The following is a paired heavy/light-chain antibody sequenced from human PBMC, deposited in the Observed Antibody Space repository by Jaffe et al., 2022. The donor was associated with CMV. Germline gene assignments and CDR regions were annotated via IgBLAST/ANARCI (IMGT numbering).Light chain of an antibody. CDR3: LQYGASEWT. J-gene: IGKJ1*01. Sequence: EIVLTQSPATLSLSPGERATLSCRASQSFINNYLAWYQQKPGQAPRLLIHGASSRATGVPDRFSGSGSGTDFTLTISRLEPEDFAVYYCLQYGASEWTFGQGTKVEIK. CDR2: GAS. V-gene: IGKV3-20*01. CDR1: QSFINNY.
Heavy chain of an antibody. CDR3: VRFGVGATNGGDY. J-gene: IGHJ4*02. CDR2: IYPGDSDT. D-gene: IGHD1-26*01. CDR1: GYTFTGQW. Sequence: EVLLVQSGAEVKKPGESLKISCQASGYTFTGQWIGWVRQMPGKGLEWMGIIYPGDSDTRYSPSFQGQVTMSADKSISTVYLQWISLKASDTGMYYCVRFGVGATNGGDYWGQGTLVTVSS. V-gene: IGHV5-51*01.